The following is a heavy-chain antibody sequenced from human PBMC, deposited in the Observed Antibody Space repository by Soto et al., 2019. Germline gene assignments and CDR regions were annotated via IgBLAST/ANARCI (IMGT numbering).Heavy chain of an antibody. CDR3: AHTDPIVWDKYDY. CDR2: ISWNDDK. Sequence: QITLKESGPTLVKPTQTLTLTCTFSGFSLSTSGVCVGWIRQPPGKALEWLALISWNDDKHYRPSLKTRLTITKDTSKHQVVLTMTYMDPVDTATYYCAHTDPIVWDKYDYWGQGTLVTVSS. V-gene: IGHV2-5*01. J-gene: IGHJ4*02. CDR1: GFSLSTSGVC. D-gene: IGHD3-16*01.